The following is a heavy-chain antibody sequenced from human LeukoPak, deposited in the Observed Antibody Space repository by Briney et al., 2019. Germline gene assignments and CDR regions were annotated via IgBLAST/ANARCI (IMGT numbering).Heavy chain of an antibody. CDR3: AKGSGSYFGYFDY. CDR1: GFTLSGYS. V-gene: IGHV3-23*01. J-gene: IGHJ4*02. CDR2: ISGSGGST. Sequence: GGSLRLSCATSGFTLSGYSMNWVRQAPGKGLEWVSAISGSGGSTYYADSVKGRFTISRDNSKNTLYLQMNSLRAEDTAVYYCAKGSGSYFGYFDYWGQGTLVTVSS. D-gene: IGHD1-26*01.